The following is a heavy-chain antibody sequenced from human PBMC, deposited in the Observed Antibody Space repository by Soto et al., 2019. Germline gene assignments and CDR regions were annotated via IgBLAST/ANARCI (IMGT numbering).Heavy chain of an antibody. CDR3: ASGYYYYMDV. CDR1: GGSISSYY. V-gene: IGHV4-59*01. CDR2: IYYSGST. Sequence: NPSETLSLTCTVSGGSISSYYWSWIRQPPGKGLEWIGYIYYSGSTNYNPSLKSRVTISVDTSKNQFSLRLSSVTAADTAIYYCASGYYYYMDVWGKGTTVTVSS. J-gene: IGHJ6*03.